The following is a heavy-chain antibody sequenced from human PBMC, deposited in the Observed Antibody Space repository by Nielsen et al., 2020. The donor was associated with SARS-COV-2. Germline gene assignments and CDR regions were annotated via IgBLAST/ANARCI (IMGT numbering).Heavy chain of an antibody. J-gene: IGHJ4*02. D-gene: IGHD2-8*01. CDR2: IYSGGST. CDR3: ARESLMYYFDY. V-gene: IGHV3-53*05. Sequence: WIRQPPGKGLEWVSVIYSGGSTYYADSVKGRFTISRDNSKNTLYLQMNSLRAEDTAVYYCARESLMYYFDYWGQGTLVTVSS.